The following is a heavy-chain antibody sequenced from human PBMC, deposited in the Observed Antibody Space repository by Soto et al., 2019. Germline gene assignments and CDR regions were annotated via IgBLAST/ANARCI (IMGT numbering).Heavy chain of an antibody. CDR3: AESRTRWSTLYYCMDV. J-gene: IGHJ6*02. CDR1: GGTFSSYA. D-gene: IGHD2-15*01. V-gene: IGHV1-69*13. CDR2: IIPIFGTA. Sequence: SVKVSCKASGGTFSSYAISWVRQAPGQGLEWMGGIIPIFGTANYAQKFQGRVTITADESTSTAYMELSSLRSEDTAVYYCAESRTRWSTLYYCMDVWGQGTTVTVSS.